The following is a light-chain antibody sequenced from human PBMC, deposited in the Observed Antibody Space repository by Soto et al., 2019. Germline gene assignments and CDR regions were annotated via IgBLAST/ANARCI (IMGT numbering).Light chain of an antibody. CDR1: QSVTTK. CDR2: GAS. J-gene: IGKJ1*01. CDR3: HQYNDWPRT. Sequence: EIVMTQSPATLSVSPGESATLYCRASQSVTTKLAWYQQKPGQAPRLVIFGASSRATGIPARFSGSGSGTEFTLTISSLQSEDFAVYYCHQYNDWPRTFGQGTKVDI. V-gene: IGKV3-15*01.